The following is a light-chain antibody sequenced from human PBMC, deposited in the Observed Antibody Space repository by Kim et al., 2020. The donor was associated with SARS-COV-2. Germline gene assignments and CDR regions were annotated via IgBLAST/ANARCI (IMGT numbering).Light chain of an antibody. J-gene: IGLJ3*02. V-gene: IGLV1-40*01. CDR2: GDR. CDR3: QSYDSSLSDSWV. Sequence: QRVTISCTGSSSNIGSYDVHWYQHLPGTAPKLHIYGDRNRPSGVPDRFSGSKSDTSASLAITGLQAEDEADYYCQSYDSSLSDSWVFGGGTQLTVL. CDR1: SSNIGSYD.